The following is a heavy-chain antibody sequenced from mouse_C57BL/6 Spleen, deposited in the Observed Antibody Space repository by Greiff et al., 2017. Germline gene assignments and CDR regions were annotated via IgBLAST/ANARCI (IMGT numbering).Heavy chain of an antibody. Sequence: EVHLVESGGGLVQPGGSLKLSCAASGFTFSDYYMYWVRQTPEKRLEWVAYISNGGGSTYYPDTVKGRFTISRDNAKNTLYLQMSRLKSEDTAMYYCARPTAQASYAMDYWGQGTSVTVSS. CDR1: GFTFSDYY. V-gene: IGHV5-12*01. D-gene: IGHD3-2*02. CDR2: ISNGGGST. J-gene: IGHJ4*01. CDR3: ARPTAQASYAMDY.